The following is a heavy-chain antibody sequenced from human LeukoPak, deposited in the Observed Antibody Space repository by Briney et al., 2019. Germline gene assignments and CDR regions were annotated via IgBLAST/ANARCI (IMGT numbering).Heavy chain of an antibody. V-gene: IGHV4-59*08. CDR2: IYFSGST. J-gene: IGHJ4*02. CDR3: ARGPNGSPYYFDS. CDR1: GGSFSGYY. Sequence: XETLSLTCAVYGGSFSGYYWSWIRQPPGKGLEWIGYIYFSGSTNYNPSLKSRVTISLDTSRNQFSLKLSSVTAADTAVYYCARGPNGSPYYFDSWGQGTLVTVSS. D-gene: IGHD1-26*01.